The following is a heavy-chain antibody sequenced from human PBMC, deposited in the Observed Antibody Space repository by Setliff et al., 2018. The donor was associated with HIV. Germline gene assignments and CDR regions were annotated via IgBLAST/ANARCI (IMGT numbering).Heavy chain of an antibody. Sequence: SGPTLVNPPQTLTLTCTFSGFSLAATGVGVGWVRQPPGEGLEWLALIYWDDDVRYNPSLESRLTITKDTPKNQVVLTMSNMDPVDTATYFCTHFTHYRDVYFDSWGQGTLVTVSS. CDR3: THFTHYRDVYFDS. D-gene: IGHD2-21*01. J-gene: IGHJ4*01. CDR1: GFSLAATGVG. V-gene: IGHV2-5*02. CDR2: IYWDDDV.